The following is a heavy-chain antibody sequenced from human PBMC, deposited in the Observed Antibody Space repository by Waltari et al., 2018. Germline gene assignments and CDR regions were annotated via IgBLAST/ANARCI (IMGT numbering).Heavy chain of an antibody. V-gene: IGHV1-2*04. CDR1: GYTFTTYY. CDR3: AREAAGTSGLDY. D-gene: IGHD3-3*01. J-gene: IGHJ4*02. CDR2: INPNSGGT. Sequence: QVQVVQSGAEVKKPGASVKISCKASGYTFTTYYMHWVRQAPGQGLEWMGWINPNSGGTNYAQKFQGWVTRTRDTSISTAYMELSRLRSDDTAVYYCAREAAGTSGLDYWGQGTLVTVSS.